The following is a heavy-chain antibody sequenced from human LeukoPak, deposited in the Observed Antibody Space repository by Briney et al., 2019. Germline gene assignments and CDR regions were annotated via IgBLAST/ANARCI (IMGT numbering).Heavy chain of an antibody. J-gene: IGHJ4*02. V-gene: IGHV3-23*01. CDR2: ISGSGDTT. CDR3: ARYYYDSSGYPYYFDY. Sequence: GGSLRLSCAASGFTFTNYAISWVRQAPGKGLEWVSGISGSGDTTYYADSVKGRFTISRDNSKNTVYLQMNSLRAEDTAMYYCARYYYDSSGYPYYFDYWGQGTLVIVSS. CDR1: GFTFTNYA. D-gene: IGHD3-22*01.